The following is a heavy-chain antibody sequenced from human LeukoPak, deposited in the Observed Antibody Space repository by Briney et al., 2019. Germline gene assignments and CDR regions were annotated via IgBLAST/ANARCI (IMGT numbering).Heavy chain of an antibody. D-gene: IGHD3-22*01. J-gene: IGHJ4*02. CDR2: ISSSSSYI. CDR1: GFTFSSYS. CDR3: ARDHGYYDSSGHIDY. Sequence: GGSLRLSCAASGFTFSSYSMNWVRQAPGKGLEWVSSISSSSSYIYYADSVKGRFTISRDNAKNSLYLQMNSLRAEDTAVYYCARDHGYYDSSGHIDYWGQGTLVTVSS. V-gene: IGHV3-21*01.